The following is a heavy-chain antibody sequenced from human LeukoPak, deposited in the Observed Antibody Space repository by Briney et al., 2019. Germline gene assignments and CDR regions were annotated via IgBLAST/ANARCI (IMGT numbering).Heavy chain of an antibody. CDR1: GGSISSGGYY. CDR2: IYYNGST. V-gene: IGHV4-31*03. D-gene: IGHD6-13*01. CDR3: ARHSSSWTLDY. J-gene: IGHJ4*02. Sequence: MASETLSLTCTVSGGSISSGGYYWSWIRQHPGKGLEWIGYIYYNGSTYYNPSLKSRVTISVDTSKNQFSLKLSSVTAADTAVYYCARHSSSWTLDYWGRGTLVTVSS.